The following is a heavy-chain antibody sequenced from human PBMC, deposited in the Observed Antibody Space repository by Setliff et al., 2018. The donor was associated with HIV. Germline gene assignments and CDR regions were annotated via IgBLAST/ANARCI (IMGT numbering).Heavy chain of an antibody. J-gene: IGHJ4*02. CDR2: ISGSGGST. Sequence: GGSLRLSCAASGFTFSSYAMSWVRQAPGKGLEWVSSISGSGGSTYYADSVKGRFTISRDNSKNTLYLQMNSLRAEDTAVYFCATRLSGYTSYYFDQWGQGTLVTVSS. CDR3: ATRLSGYTSYYFDQ. CDR1: GFTFSSYA. D-gene: IGHD5-12*01. V-gene: IGHV3-23*01.